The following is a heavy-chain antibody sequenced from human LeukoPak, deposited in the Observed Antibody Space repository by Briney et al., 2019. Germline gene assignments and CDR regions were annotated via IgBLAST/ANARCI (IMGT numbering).Heavy chain of an antibody. CDR2: ISAYNGNT. CDR1: GYTFTSYG. D-gene: IGHD3-10*01. J-gene: IGHJ6*02. V-gene: IGHV1-18*01. Sequence: ASVKVSCKASGYTFTSYGISWVRQAPGQGLEWMGWISAYNGNTNYAQKLQGRVTMTTDTSTSTAYMELRGLRSDDTAVYYCARDSERDYYGSGSNEYYYYGMDVWGQGTTVTVSS. CDR3: ARDSERDYYGSGSNEYYYYGMDV.